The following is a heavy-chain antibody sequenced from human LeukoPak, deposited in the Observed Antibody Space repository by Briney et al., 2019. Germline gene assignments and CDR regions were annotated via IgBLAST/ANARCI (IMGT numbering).Heavy chain of an antibody. D-gene: IGHD2-2*02. V-gene: IGHV5-51*01. Sequence: GEPLKISGQGPGSIFTSYWIGGARQLPGKGLEWMGIIYPGDSDTRYSPSFQGQLTISDDKSISTAYLQWSSLKASDTAMYYCARREDIVVVPAAISPPDYWGQGTLVTVSS. CDR2: IYPGDSDT. CDR1: GSIFTSYW. CDR3: ARREDIVVVPAAISPPDY. J-gene: IGHJ4*02.